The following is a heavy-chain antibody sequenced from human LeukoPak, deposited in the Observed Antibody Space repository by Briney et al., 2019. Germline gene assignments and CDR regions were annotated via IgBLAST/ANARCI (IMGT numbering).Heavy chain of an antibody. CDR2: ISYSGST. V-gene: IGHV4-59*11. Sequence: SETLSLTCTVSGGSISSHYWSWIRQPPGKGLEWIGHISYSGSTNYNPSLKSRVTMSVDTSKNQFSLKLTSVTATDTAVYYCARVKWAYYYDSSGYYFDYWGQGTLVTVSS. CDR1: GGSISSHY. D-gene: IGHD3-22*01. J-gene: IGHJ4*02. CDR3: ARVKWAYYYDSSGYYFDY.